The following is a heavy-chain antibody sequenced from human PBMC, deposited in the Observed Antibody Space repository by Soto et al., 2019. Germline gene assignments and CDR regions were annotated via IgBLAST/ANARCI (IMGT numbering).Heavy chain of an antibody. CDR2: IWYDGSHT. J-gene: IGHJ6*02. CDR3: ARDGQQLAPYAMDV. CDR1: GFIFKHHA. Sequence: QVQLVESGGGVVQPGRSLRLSCAASGFIFKHHAMHWVRQAAGKGLEWVAQIWYDGSHTYYTDSVKGRFTISRDNLKDMVYVQMDSLRAEDTAVYYCARDGQQLAPYAMDVWGQGTTVTVSS. V-gene: IGHV3-33*01. D-gene: IGHD1-1*01.